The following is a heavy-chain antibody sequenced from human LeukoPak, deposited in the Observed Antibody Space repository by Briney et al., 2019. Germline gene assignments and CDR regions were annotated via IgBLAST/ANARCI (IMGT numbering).Heavy chain of an antibody. CDR3: TSDLNALWAGY. CDR2: IKSKTDGGTT. D-gene: IGHD3-10*01. Sequence: PGGSLRLSCAASGFTFSNAWMNWVRQAPGKGLEWVGRIKSKTDGGTTDYAAPVKGRFTISRDDSKNTLYLQMNSLKTEDTAVYHCTSDLNALWAGYWGLGTLVTVSS. CDR1: GFTFSNAW. J-gene: IGHJ4*02. V-gene: IGHV3-15*01.